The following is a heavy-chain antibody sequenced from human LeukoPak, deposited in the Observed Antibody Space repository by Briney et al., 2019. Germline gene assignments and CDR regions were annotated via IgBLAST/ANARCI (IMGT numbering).Heavy chain of an antibody. CDR1: GGSITAYC. CDR3: AREDYYFDF. V-gene: IGHV4-34*01. Sequence: SETLSLTCSVYGGSITAYCWSWIRQPPGKGLEWIGEINHSRGTKYNPSLESRVTILLDASKNEFSLNLNSVTAADTAVYYCAREDYYFDFWGQGTLVTVSS. J-gene: IGHJ4*02. CDR2: INHSRGT.